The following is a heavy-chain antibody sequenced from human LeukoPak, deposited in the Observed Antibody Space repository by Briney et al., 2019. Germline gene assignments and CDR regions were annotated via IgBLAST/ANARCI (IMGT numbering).Heavy chain of an antibody. J-gene: IGHJ4*02. CDR2: ISSSSSTI. CDR1: GFTFSSYS. CDR3: ARDRLQTPYYFDY. V-gene: IGHV3-48*01. D-gene: IGHD3-16*01. Sequence: GGSLRLSCAASGFTFSSYSMNWVRQAPGKGLEWVSYISSSSSTIYYADPVKGRFTISRDNAKNSLYLQMNSLRAEDTAVYYCARDRLQTPYYFDYWGRGTLVTVSS.